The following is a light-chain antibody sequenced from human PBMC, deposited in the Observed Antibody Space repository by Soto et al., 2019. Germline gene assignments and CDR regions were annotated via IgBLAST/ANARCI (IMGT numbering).Light chain of an antibody. Sequence: QSVLTQPASVSGSPRQWITISCTGTSRDVGSYDYVSWYQQHPGKAPKLMIYDVTNRPSGVSNRFSGSKSGNTASLTISGLQAEDEASYYCSSYTSSTSYVFGTGTKVTVL. CDR3: SSYTSSTSYV. CDR1: SRDVGSYDY. CDR2: DVT. V-gene: IGLV2-14*01. J-gene: IGLJ1*01.